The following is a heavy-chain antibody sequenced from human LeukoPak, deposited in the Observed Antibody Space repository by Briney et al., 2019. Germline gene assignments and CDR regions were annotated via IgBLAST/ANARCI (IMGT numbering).Heavy chain of an antibody. CDR3: ARDIHTTVTSYNWFDP. J-gene: IGHJ5*02. CDR2: IYTSGST. CDR1: GGSISSGSYY. D-gene: IGHD4-11*01. V-gene: IGHV4-61*02. Sequence: SQTLSLTCTVSGGSISSGSYYWSWIRQPAGKGLEWIGRIYTSGSTNYNPSLKSRVTISVDTSKNQFSLKLSSVTAADTAVYYCARDIHTTVTSYNWFDPWGQGTLVTVSS.